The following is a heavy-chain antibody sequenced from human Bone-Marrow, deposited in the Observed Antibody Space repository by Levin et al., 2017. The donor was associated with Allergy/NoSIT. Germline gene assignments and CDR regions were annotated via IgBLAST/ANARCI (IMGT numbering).Heavy chain of an antibody. CDR2: IRGFGSTI. V-gene: IGHV3-23*01. D-gene: IGHD1-26*01. J-gene: IGHJ4*02. CDR3: AKDIYSGNYYLPQNFDS. Sequence: GESLKISCAASGFTFSSYAMTWVRQAPGKGLEWVSNIRGFGSTIYYADSVKGRFTISRDNSKNTLYLQMNSLRVEDTAVYYCAKDIYSGNYYLPQNFDSWGQGTLVIVSS. CDR1: GFTFSSYA.